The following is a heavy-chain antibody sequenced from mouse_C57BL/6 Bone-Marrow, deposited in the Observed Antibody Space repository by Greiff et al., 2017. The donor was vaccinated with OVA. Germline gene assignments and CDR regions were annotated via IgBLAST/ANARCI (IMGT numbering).Heavy chain of an antibody. CDR2: ISYDGSN. D-gene: IGHD2-5*01. J-gene: IGHJ1*03. V-gene: IGHV3-6*01. CDR1: GYSITSGYY. CDR3: AREGVYSNYRYFDV. Sequence: EVQLVESGPGLVKPSQSLSLTCSVPGYSITSGYYWNWIRQFPGNKLEWMGYISYDGSNNYNPSLKNRISITRDTSKNQFFLKLNSVTTEDTATYYCAREGVYSNYRYFDVWGTGTTVTVSS.